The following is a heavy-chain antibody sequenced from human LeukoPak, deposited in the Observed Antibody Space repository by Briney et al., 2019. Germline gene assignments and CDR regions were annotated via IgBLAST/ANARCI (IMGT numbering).Heavy chain of an antibody. CDR3: ARMRGDTLGMDV. Sequence: SGPAQVKPTQTLTLTCTPSGFSLSTSGMRVSWIRQPPGKALEWLARIDWDDDKFYSTSLKTRLTISKDTSKNQVVLTMTNMDPVDTATYYCARMRGDTLGMDVRGKGTTVTVSS. CDR2: IDWDDDK. D-gene: IGHD2-2*02. J-gene: IGHJ6*03. V-gene: IGHV2-70*04. CDR1: GFSLSTSGMR.